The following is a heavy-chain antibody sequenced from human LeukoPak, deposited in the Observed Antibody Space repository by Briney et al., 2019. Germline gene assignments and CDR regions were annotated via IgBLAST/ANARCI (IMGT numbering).Heavy chain of an antibody. CDR1: GFTFSSYS. V-gene: IGHV3-21*01. Sequence: GGSLRLSCAASGFTFSSYSMNWVRQAPGKGLEWVSSISSSSSYIYYADLVKGRFTISRTNAKNSLYLQMNSLRAEDTAVYYCARGIAAALGAFDIWGQGTMVTVSS. D-gene: IGHD6-13*01. CDR3: ARGIAAALGAFDI. CDR2: ISSSSSYI. J-gene: IGHJ3*02.